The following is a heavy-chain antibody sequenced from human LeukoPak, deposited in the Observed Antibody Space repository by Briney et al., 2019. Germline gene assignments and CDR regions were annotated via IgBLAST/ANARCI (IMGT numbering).Heavy chain of an antibody. CDR2: IYYSGST. Sequence: SETLSLTCTVSGGSISSSSYYRGWIRQPPGKGLEWIGSIYYSGSTYYNPSLKSRVTISVDTSKNQFSLKLSSVTAADTAVYYCASLAVAGRRGDYFDYWGQGTLVTVSS. CDR1: GGSISSSSYY. D-gene: IGHD6-19*01. CDR3: ASLAVAGRRGDYFDY. J-gene: IGHJ4*02. V-gene: IGHV4-39*01.